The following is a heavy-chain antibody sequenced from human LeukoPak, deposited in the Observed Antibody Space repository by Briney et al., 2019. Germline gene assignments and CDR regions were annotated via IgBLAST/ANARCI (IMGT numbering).Heavy chain of an antibody. V-gene: IGHV4-59*01. CDR1: GGSIFTYY. CDR3: ARGNWEVIAPDY. D-gene: IGHD2-21*01. J-gene: IGHJ4*02. CDR2: IYYSWST. Sequence: SETPSLTSTESGGSIFTYYWSWMRPHLPEEVEWNGYIYYSWSTNYNPSLKSRVTISIDTSMNLFSLKLSSVTDADTAVYYCARGNWEVIAPDYWGQGTLVTVSS.